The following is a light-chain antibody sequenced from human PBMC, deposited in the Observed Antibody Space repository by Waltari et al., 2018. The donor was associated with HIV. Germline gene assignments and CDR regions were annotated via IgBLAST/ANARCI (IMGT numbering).Light chain of an antibody. Sequence: SYELTQPLSVSVALGQTATITCGGNNLGRTNVCWYQQKPGQAPVLIIYRDNTRPSGIPERFSGSNSGNTATLIISRAQAGDEADYYCQVRDSSTVVFGGGTNLTVL. CDR2: RDN. CDR1: NLGRTN. V-gene: IGLV3-9*01. J-gene: IGLJ2*01. CDR3: QVRDSSTVV.